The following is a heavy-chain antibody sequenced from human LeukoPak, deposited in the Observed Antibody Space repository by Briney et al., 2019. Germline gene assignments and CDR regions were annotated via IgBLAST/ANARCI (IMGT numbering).Heavy chain of an antibody. CDR1: GFTFSSYG. J-gene: IGHJ3*02. CDR3: ARRMAANAFDI. Sequence: PGGSLRLSCAASGFTFSSYGMHWVRQAPGKGLEWVAVISYDGRKKYYAESVKGRFTISRDNSKNTLYLQMNSLRTEDTAVYYCARRMAANAFDIWGQGTMVTVSS. CDR2: ISYDGRKK. V-gene: IGHV3-30*03. D-gene: IGHD5-24*01.